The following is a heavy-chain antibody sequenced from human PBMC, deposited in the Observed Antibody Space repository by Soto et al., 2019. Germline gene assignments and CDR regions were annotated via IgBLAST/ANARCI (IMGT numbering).Heavy chain of an antibody. CDR2: ISSSSSTI. Sequence: GGSLRLSCAASGFTFSSYSMNWVRQAPGKGLEWVSYISSSSSTIYYADSVKGRFTISRDNAKNSLYLQMNSLRAEDTAVYYCASTLRDAFDIWGQGTMVTVSS. CDR3: ASTLRDAFDI. V-gene: IGHV3-48*01. CDR1: GFTFSSYS. J-gene: IGHJ3*02.